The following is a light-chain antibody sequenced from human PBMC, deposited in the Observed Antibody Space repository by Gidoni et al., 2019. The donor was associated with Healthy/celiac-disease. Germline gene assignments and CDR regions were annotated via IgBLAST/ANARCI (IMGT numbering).Light chain of an antibody. CDR1: QSVSSN. Sequence: EIVMTQSPATLSVSPGERATLSCRASQSVSSNLAWYQQKPGQAPRLLIYGASTRATGIPARCSGSGSRPEFTLTISRLQSEDVAVYYCQKHKNWARTFGQGTKVEIK. CDR2: GAS. CDR3: QKHKNWART. J-gene: IGKJ1*01. V-gene: IGKV3-15*01.